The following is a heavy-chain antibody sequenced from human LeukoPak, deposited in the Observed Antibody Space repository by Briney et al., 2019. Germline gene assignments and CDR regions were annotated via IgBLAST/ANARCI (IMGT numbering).Heavy chain of an antibody. D-gene: IGHD6-13*01. Sequence: GGSLRLSCAASGFTFSSYSMNWVRQAPGKGLEWVSYISSSGSTIYYADSAKGRFTISRDNVKNSLYLQMNSLRAEDTAVYYCARGRGQQLVKVGPRGYYYMDVWGKGTTVTVSS. CDR2: ISSSGSTI. CDR3: ARGRGQQLVKVGPRGYYYMDV. CDR1: GFTFSSYS. J-gene: IGHJ6*03. V-gene: IGHV3-48*04.